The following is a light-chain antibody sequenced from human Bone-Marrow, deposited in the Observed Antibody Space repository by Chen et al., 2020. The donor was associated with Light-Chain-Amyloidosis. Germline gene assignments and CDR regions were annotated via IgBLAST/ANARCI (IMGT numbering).Light chain of an antibody. Sequence: EIVLTQSPATLSLSPGERATLSCRASQSVVTFLAWYQHKPGQAPRLLIYDASSRATGIPDRFSGSGSGTDFTLTISSLEPEDFAVYYCQQRSNWPLLTFGPGTKVDIK. V-gene: IGKV3-11*01. CDR2: DAS. CDR3: QQRSNWPLLT. J-gene: IGKJ3*01. CDR1: QSVVTF.